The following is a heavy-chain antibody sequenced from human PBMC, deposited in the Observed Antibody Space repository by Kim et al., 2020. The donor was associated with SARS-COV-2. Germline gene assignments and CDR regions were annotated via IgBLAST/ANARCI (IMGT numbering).Heavy chain of an antibody. CDR3: ARGSAVAGNLDS. V-gene: IGHV3-53*04. J-gene: IGHJ4*02. CDR2: T. D-gene: IGHD6-19*01. Sequence: TTYADAVVGRFTASRHYAWNALYLQMDNLTPEDTAVYYCARGSAVAGNLDSWGQGALVTVSS.